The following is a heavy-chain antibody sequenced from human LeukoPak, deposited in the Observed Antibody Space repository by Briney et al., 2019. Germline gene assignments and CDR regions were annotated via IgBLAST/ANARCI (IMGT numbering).Heavy chain of an antibody. V-gene: IGHV4-34*01. CDR3: ARGARVSYSSSWDNFDY. J-gene: IGHJ4*02. CDR2: INHSGST. Sequence: TSETLSLTCAVYGGSFSGYYWSWIRQPPGKGLEWTGEINHSGSTNYNPSLKSRVTISVDTSKNQFSLKLSSVTAADTAVYYCARGARVSYSSSWDNFDYWGQGTLVTVSS. D-gene: IGHD6-13*01. CDR1: GGSFSGYY.